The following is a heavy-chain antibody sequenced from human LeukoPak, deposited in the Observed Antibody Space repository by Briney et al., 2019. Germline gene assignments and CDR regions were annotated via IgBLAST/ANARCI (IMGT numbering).Heavy chain of an antibody. J-gene: IGHJ4*02. D-gene: IGHD2-8*01. CDR3: ARGDRLNGVSPAGQSPIDY. CDR1: GFTFSSYW. Sequence: GGSLRLSCAASGFTFSSYWIHWVRQAPGKGLVWVSRINSDGSSTSYADSVKGRFTISRDNAKNTLYLQMNSLRAEDTAVYYCARGDRLNGVSPAGQSPIDYWGQGTLVTVSS. V-gene: IGHV3-74*01. CDR2: INSDGSST.